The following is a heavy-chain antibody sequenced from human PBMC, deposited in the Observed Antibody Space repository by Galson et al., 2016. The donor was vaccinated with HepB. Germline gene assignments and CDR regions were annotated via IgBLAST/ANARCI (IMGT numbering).Heavy chain of an antibody. J-gene: IGHJ3*02. CDR2: ISADTVNG. Sequence: QSGAEVKKPGASVKVSCQASGYTFSSYGLSWVRQAPGQGLEWMGWISADTVNGNFAQKLQDKFQGRVTMTTDTSTSTAFMEVRSLRSDDTATYYCARRRFLGAFDMWGQGTMITVS. CDR3: ARRRFLGAFDM. V-gene: IGHV1-18*01. CDR1: GYTFSSYG. D-gene: IGHD1-26*01.